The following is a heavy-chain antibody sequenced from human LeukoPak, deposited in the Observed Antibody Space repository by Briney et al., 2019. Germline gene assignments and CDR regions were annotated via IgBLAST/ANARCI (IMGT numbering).Heavy chain of an antibody. CDR3: ARSDRLPVGGDDYGWWFDT. D-gene: IGHD5-12*01. Sequence: GGSLRLSCAASGFTFSNYWMSWVRQAPGKGLEWVANINQDGREVHYVDSVKGRFTIARDNAKISLYLQMSSLRAGDTAVYYCARSDRLPVGGDDYGWWFDTWGQGTLVTVSS. J-gene: IGHJ5*02. CDR2: INQDGREV. CDR1: GFTFSNYW. V-gene: IGHV3-7*01.